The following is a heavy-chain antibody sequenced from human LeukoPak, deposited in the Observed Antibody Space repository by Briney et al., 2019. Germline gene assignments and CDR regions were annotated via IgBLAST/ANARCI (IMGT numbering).Heavy chain of an antibody. CDR3: AKGSQDVRPYYFDY. J-gene: IGHJ4*02. V-gene: IGHV3-23*01. D-gene: IGHD3-10*01. CDR1: GFTFSDYS. Sequence: GGSLRLSCAASGFTFSDYSMSWVRQAPGKGLEWVSAVSGSGGSTYCADSVKGRFTISRDNSKNTLYLQMNSLRAEDTAVYYCAKGSQDVRPYYFDYWGQGTLVTVSS. CDR2: VSGSGGST.